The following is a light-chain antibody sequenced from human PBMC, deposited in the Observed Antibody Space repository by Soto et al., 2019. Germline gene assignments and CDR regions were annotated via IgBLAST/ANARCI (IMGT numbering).Light chain of an antibody. CDR2: NTN. Sequence: QTVVTQEPSFSVSPGGTVTITCGLSSGSVSTTYYPSWYQQTPGQAPRTLIYNTNGRSSGVPDRFSGSILVNKAALTITGAQADDECDYYCVLYMGSGSVVFGGGTKLTVL. J-gene: IGLJ2*01. CDR3: VLYMGSGSVV. CDR1: SGSVSTTYY. V-gene: IGLV8-61*01.